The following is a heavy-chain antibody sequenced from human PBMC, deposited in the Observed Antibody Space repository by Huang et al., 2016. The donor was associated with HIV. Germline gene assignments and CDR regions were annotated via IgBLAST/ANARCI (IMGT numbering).Heavy chain of an antibody. J-gene: IGHJ4*02. Sequence: VQLIESGGGVVQPGKSLRLSCATSGFILSNYGMHWVQQAPGKGLKLVAFIRNDGMKKNYADSVRGRFTVGRDNGNNTLFLQMRSLGVDDTAVYYCARGDYYDSSGYHPGYFDYWGQGILVTVSS. V-gene: IGHV3-33*04. CDR3: ARGDYYDSSGYHPGYFDY. CDR1: GFILSNYG. D-gene: IGHD3-22*01. CDR2: IRNDGMKK.